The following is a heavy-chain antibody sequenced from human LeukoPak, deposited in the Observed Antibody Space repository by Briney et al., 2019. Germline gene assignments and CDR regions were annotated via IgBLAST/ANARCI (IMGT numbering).Heavy chain of an antibody. D-gene: IGHD3-3*01. V-gene: IGHV3-23*01. CDR3: AKDLTIFGVVTYFDP. CDR1: GFTFSSSA. Sequence: GGSLRLSCAASGFTFSSSAMSWVRQAPGKGLEWVSAISNNGGYTYYADSVQGRFTISRDNSKNTLYLQMNSLRAEDTAVYYCAKDLTIFGVVTYFDPWGQGTLVTVSS. CDR2: ISNNGGYT. J-gene: IGHJ5*02.